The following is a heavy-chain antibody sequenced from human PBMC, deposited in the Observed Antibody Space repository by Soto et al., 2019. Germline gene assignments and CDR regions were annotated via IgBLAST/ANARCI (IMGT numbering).Heavy chain of an antibody. V-gene: IGHV5-51*01. J-gene: IGHJ6*02. CDR2: IFPRDSDT. CDR1: GYTFSNHC. D-gene: IGHD1-26*01. Sequence: LGESIKISCHGSGYTFSNHCINLVLLVPGKGLEWMGIIFPRDSDTRYSPSLQGQVIISVDKSTNTAYLQWTRLTASDTAIYYCAKSIEGGPMDVWGQGTTVTVSS. CDR3: AKSIEGGPMDV.